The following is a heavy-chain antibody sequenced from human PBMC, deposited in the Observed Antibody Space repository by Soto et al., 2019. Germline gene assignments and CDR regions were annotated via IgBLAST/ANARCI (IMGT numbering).Heavy chain of an antibody. Sequence: QVQLVESGGGVVQPGRSLRLSCAASGFTFSSYAMHWVRQAPGKGLEWVAVISYDGSNKYYADSVKGRFTISRDTSKNTLYLQMNSLRAEDTAVYYCARDPTGYCSGGSCEGDAFDIWGQGTLVTVSS. V-gene: IGHV3-30-3*01. J-gene: IGHJ3*02. CDR2: ISYDGSNK. D-gene: IGHD2-15*01. CDR1: GFTFSSYA. CDR3: ARDPTGYCSGGSCEGDAFDI.